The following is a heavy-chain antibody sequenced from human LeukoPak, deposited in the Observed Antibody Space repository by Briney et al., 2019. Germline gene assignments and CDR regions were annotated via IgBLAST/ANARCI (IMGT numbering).Heavy chain of an antibody. CDR2: IIPIFGTA. Sequence: ASVKVSCKASGGTFSSYAISWVRQAPGQGLEWMGGIIPIFGTANYAQKFQGRVTITADKSTSTAYMEPSSLRSEDTAVYYCARLWADAFDIWGQGTMVTVSS. V-gene: IGHV1-69*06. CDR3: ARLWADAFDI. J-gene: IGHJ3*02. D-gene: IGHD3-10*01. CDR1: GGTFSSYA.